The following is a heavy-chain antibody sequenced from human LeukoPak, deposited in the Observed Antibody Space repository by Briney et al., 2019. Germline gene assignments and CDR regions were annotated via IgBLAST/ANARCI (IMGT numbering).Heavy chain of an antibody. D-gene: IGHD6-6*01. CDR3: AMESVAARQAGGIHWFDP. J-gene: IGHJ5*02. Sequence: AASVKVSCKASGYTFTSYYMHWVRQAPGQGLEWMGIINPSGGSTSYAQKFQGRVTMTRDMSTSTVYMELSSLRSEDTAVYHCAMESVAARQAGGIHWFDPWGQGTLVTVSS. CDR1: GYTFTSYY. V-gene: IGHV1-46*01. CDR2: INPSGGST.